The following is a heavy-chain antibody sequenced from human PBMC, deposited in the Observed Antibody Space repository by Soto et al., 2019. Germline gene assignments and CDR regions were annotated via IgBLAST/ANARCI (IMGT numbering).Heavy chain of an antibody. CDR3: ARDLRRAYSSGWYYFDY. CDR2: IIPIFGTA. V-gene: IGHV1-69*13. J-gene: IGHJ4*02. Sequence: ASVKVSCKASGGTFSSYAISWVRQAPGQGLEWMGGIIPIFGTANYAQKFQGRVTITAGESTSTAYMELSSLRSEDTAVYYCARDLRRAYSSGWYYFDYWGQGTLVTVSS. CDR1: GGTFSSYA. D-gene: IGHD6-19*01.